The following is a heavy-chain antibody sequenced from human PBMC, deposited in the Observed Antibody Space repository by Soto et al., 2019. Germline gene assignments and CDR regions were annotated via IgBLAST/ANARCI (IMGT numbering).Heavy chain of an antibody. CDR2: ISYDGSEK. CDR1: GFTFNTYG. D-gene: IGHD3-16*01. Sequence: GGSLRLSCAASGFTFNTYGMHWVRQAPGKGLEWVAVISYDGSEKYYVDSVKGRFTISKDNSKNTLYLQMNSLRPEDTAVYYCARQAKIGDRSQFYFDSWGQGTLVTVSS. CDR3: ARQAKIGDRSQFYFDS. V-gene: IGHV3-30*03. J-gene: IGHJ4*02.